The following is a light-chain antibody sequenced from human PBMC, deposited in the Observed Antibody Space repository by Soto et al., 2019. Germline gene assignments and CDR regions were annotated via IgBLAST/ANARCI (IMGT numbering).Light chain of an antibody. Sequence: EIVLTQSPATLSLSPVERATLSCRASQSVSSYLAWYQQTPGQAPRLLIYDASNRATGIPARFSGSGSGTDFTLTISSLEPEDFAVYYCQQRSNLLTFGGGNKGDNK. J-gene: IGKJ4*01. CDR1: QSVSSY. CDR2: DAS. CDR3: QQRSNLLT. V-gene: IGKV3-11*01.